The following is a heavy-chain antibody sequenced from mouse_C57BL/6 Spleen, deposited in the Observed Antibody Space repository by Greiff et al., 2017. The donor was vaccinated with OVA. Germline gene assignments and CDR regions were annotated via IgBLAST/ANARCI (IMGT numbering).Heavy chain of an antibody. CDR2: IHPNSGST. CDR3: ARAEYYGSRGFAY. D-gene: IGHD1-1*01. CDR1: GYTFTSYW. Sequence: QVQLQQPGAELVKPGASVKLSCKGSGYTFTSYWMHWVKQRPGQGLEWIGMIHPNSGSTNYNEKFKSKATLTVDKSSSTAYMQLSSLTSEDSAVYYCARAEYYGSRGFAYWGQGTLVTVSA. V-gene: IGHV1-64*01. J-gene: IGHJ3*01.